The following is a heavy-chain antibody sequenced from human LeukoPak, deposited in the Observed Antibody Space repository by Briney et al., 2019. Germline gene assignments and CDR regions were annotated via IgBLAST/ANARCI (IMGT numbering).Heavy chain of an antibody. CDR1: GFTFSSYG. CDR2: ISYDGGNK. D-gene: IGHD2-2*01. V-gene: IGHV3-30*03. CDR3: ARYCSSTSCLFGYYYYMDV. Sequence: GGSLRLSCAASGFTFSSYGMHWVRQAPGKGLEWVAVISYDGGNKYYADSVKGRFTISRDNAKNSLYLQMNSLRAEDTAVYYCARYCSSTSCLFGYYYYMDVWGKGTTVTVSS. J-gene: IGHJ6*03.